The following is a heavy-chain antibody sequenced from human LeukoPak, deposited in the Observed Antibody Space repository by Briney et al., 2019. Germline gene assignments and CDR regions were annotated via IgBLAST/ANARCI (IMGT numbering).Heavy chain of an antibody. J-gene: IGHJ4*02. D-gene: IGHD3-16*02. CDR2: ISGSGGST. CDR3: SSTGMITFGGVIAPFDY. V-gene: IGHV3-23*01. Sequence: GGSLRLSCAASGFTFSSYAMSWVRQAPGKGLEWVSAISGSGGSTYYADSVKGRFTISRDNSKNTLYLQMNSLRAEDTAVYYCSSTGMITFGGVIAPFDYWGQGTLVTVSS. CDR1: GFTFSSYA.